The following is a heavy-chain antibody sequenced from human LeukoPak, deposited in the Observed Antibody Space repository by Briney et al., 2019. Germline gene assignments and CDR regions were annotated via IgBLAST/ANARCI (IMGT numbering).Heavy chain of an antibody. CDR1: GYSFTSYW. D-gene: IGHD5-24*01. V-gene: IGHV5-51*01. CDR2: IYPGDSDT. CDR3: ARHKEMATGPYYFDY. J-gene: IGHJ4*02. Sequence: GESLKISCKGSGYSFTSYWIGWVRQMPGKGLEWMGIIYPGDSDTRYSPSFQGQVTISADKSISTAYLQWSSLKASDTAMHYCARHKEMATGPYYFDYWGQGTLVTVSS.